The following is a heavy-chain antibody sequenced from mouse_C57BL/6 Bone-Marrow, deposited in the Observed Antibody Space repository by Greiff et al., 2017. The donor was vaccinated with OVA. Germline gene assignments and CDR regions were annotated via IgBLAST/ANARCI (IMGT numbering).Heavy chain of an antibody. CDR1: GYTFTDYY. Sequence: VQLQQSGPVLVKPGASVKMSCKASGYTFTDYYMNWVKQSHGKSLEWIGVINPYNGGTSYNQKFKGKATLTVDKSSSTAYMELNSLTSEDSAVYYCAGAFGYYGSSFNYFDYWGQGTTLTVSS. J-gene: IGHJ2*01. V-gene: IGHV1-19*01. CDR3: AGAFGYYGSSFNYFDY. CDR2: INPYNGGT. D-gene: IGHD1-1*01.